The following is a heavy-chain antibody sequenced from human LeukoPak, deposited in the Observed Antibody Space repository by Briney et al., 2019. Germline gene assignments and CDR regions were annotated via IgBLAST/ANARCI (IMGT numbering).Heavy chain of an antibody. J-gene: IGHJ4*02. V-gene: IGHV4-34*01. CDR2: INHSGST. CDR1: GGSFSGYY. CDR3: ARGPYCSSTSCSFDY. Sequence: SETLSLTCAVYGGSFSGYYWSWIRQPPGQGLEWIGEINHSGSTNYNQSLERRVTISVDTSKNQFSLKLSSVTAADTAVYYCARGPYCSSTSCSFDYWGQGTLVTVSS. D-gene: IGHD2-2*01.